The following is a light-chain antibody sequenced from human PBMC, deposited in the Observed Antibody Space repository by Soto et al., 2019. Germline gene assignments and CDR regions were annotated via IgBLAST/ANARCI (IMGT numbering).Light chain of an antibody. CDR3: QSYDSNRSGYV. J-gene: IGLJ1*01. V-gene: IGLV1-40*01. CDR2: ENN. Sequence: QSVLKQPPSVSEAPGQRVTISFSGSSSNIGAGYEAHWYQQVPGTAPKLLISENNNRPSGVPDRFSGSKSGTSASLAITGLQAEDDAEYYCQSYDSNRSGYVFGTGTKLTVL. CDR1: SSNIGAGYE.